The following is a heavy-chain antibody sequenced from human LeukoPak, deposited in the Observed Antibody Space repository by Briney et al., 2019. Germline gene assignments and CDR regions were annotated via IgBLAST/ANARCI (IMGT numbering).Heavy chain of an antibody. D-gene: IGHD4-11*01. Sequence: GGSLRLSCAASGFTFSSFAMTWVRQTPGKGLEWVSVIYSGGGTYYAGSVKGRFTISRDNSKNTVYLQMNSLRAEDTAVYYCAGTASNPPHFDYWGQGTLVTVSS. CDR1: GFTFSSFA. CDR2: IYSGGGT. CDR3: AGTASNPPHFDY. V-gene: IGHV3-53*01. J-gene: IGHJ4*02.